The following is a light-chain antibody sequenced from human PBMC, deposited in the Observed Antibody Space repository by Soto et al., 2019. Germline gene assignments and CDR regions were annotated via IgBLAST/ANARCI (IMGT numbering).Light chain of an antibody. V-gene: IGKV1-27*01. J-gene: IGKJ1*01. CDR2: ATS. CDR1: QAISNY. CDR3: QKYNSAPWT. Sequence: DIQMTQSPSSLSASVGGRVTITCRASQAISNYLAWYQQKPGKVPKLLIYATSTLQSGVPSRFSGSGSGTDFTLTISSLQPEDVATYYCQKYNSAPWTFGQGTKVEMK.